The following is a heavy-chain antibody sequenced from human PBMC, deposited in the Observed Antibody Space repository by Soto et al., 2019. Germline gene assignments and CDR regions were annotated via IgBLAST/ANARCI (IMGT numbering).Heavy chain of an antibody. CDR2: FRAGGDDGTT. D-gene: IGHD3-10*01. J-gene: IGHJ4*02. V-gene: IGHV3-23*01. Sequence: WGSLRLSCVASGSTFSSYSMSWVRQAPGKGLEWVSGFRAGGDDGTTYYADSVKGRFTISRDNSKNTLFLQMNSLRAEDTAIYYCAKKVNSGSGSQYFDYFGQGTLVTVSS. CDR1: GSTFSSYS. CDR3: AKKVNSGSGSQYFDY.